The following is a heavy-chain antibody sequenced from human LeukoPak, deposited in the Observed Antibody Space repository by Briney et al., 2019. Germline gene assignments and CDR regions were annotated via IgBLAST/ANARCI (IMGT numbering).Heavy chain of an antibody. J-gene: IGHJ4*02. D-gene: IGHD3-22*01. Sequence: GGSLRLSCAASGFTFSSYAMSWVRQAPGKGLEWVSGISGSGSRTYYADSVKGRFTISRDNSKKTVYVQMNSLRAEDTAVYYCAKVWGLLPPFFDYWGQGTLVTVSS. CDR2: ISGSGSRT. CDR3: AKVWGLLPPFFDY. V-gene: IGHV3-23*01. CDR1: GFTFSSYA.